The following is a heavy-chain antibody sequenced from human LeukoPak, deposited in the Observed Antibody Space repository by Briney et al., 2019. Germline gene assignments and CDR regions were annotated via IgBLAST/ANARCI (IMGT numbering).Heavy chain of an antibody. CDR2: IYSGGST. V-gene: IGHV3-66*01. CDR1: GFTFTSYS. D-gene: IGHD1-26*01. J-gene: IGHJ4*02. Sequence: GGSLRLSCAASGFTFTSYSSTWVRQAPGKGLEWVSVIYSGGSTYYADSVKGRFTISRDNSKNTLYLQMNSLRAEDTAVYYCARVKGKSGSYYFDYWGQGTLVTVSS. CDR3: ARVKGKSGSYYFDY.